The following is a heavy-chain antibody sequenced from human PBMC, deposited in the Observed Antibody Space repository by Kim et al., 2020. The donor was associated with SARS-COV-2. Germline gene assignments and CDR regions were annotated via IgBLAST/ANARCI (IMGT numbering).Heavy chain of an antibody. CDR3: VGDSSGYYRAFDI. V-gene: IGHV1-3*01. D-gene: IGHD3-22*01. J-gene: IGHJ3*02. Sequence: YSQRFQGRVTITRDTSASTAYMELSSLRSEDTAVYYCVGDSSGYYRAFDIWGQGTMVTVSS.